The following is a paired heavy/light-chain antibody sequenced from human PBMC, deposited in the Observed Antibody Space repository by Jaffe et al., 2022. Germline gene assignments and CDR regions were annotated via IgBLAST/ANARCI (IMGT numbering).Heavy chain of an antibody. CDR3: AKEHQARLLWFRELLSPFDY. CDR2: ISGSGGST. CDR1: GFTFSSYA. D-gene: IGHD3-10*01. J-gene: IGHJ4*02. Sequence: EVQLLESGGGLVQPGGSLRLSCAASGFTFSSYAMSWVRQAPGKGLEWVSAISGSGGSTYYADSVKGRFTISRDNSKNTLYLQMNSLRAEDTAVYYCAKEHQARLLWFRELLSPFDYWGQGTLVTVSS. V-gene: IGHV3-23*01.
Light chain of an antibody. J-gene: IGKJ1*01. CDR1: QSVSDSY. Sequence: EIVLTQSPGTLSLSPGERATLSCRASQSVSDSYLAWYQHKPGQAPRLLIYGASSRATGIPDRFSGSGSGTDFTLTISSLEPEDFAVYYCQQYGSSPRTFGQGTKVEIK. V-gene: IGKV3-20*01. CDR2: GAS. CDR3: QQYGSSPRT.